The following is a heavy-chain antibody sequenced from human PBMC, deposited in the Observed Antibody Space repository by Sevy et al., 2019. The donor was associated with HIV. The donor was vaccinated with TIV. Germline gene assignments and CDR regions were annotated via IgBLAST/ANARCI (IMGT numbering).Heavy chain of an antibody. V-gene: IGHV3-23*01. Sequence: GGSQRLSCAASGFTFSTYAMGWVRQAPGKGLEWVSGISNSGNDIYYAGSVEGRFTISRDNSKSTLFLEMNNLRAEDTAVYYCAKDGAPYCTGGICFPYWYFDLWGRGALVTVSS. CDR3: AKDGAPYCTGGICFPYWYFDL. D-gene: IGHD2-8*02. J-gene: IGHJ2*01. CDR1: GFTFSTYA. CDR2: ISNSGNDI.